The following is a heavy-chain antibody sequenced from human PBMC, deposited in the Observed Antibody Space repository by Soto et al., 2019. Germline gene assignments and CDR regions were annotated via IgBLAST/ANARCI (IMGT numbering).Heavy chain of an antibody. D-gene: IGHD6-19*01. V-gene: IGHV2-5*02. CDR2: IYWDDDK. Sequence: SGRTLVTPTQTLTLTCTFSGFSLSTSGVGVGWIRQPPGKALEWLAFIYWDDDKRYSPSLRSRLAITKDTSKNQVVLIMTNVDPMDTAAYFCAHRRIGVSQWYYGDLDYWGQGTLVTVS. CDR3: AHRRIGVSQWYYGDLDY. J-gene: IGHJ4*02. CDR1: GFSLSTSGVG.